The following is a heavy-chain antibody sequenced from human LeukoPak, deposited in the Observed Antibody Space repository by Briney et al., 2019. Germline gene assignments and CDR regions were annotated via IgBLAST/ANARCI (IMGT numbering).Heavy chain of an antibody. Sequence: ASVKDSCKAPRYTFLSNFTQWVRQAPGQGRERMGIINPTGGSTTYAQKFQGRVTMTRDTSTSTVYMELSSLRSDDTAVYYCARTAARRFDYWGQGTLVTVSS. CDR2: INPTGGST. J-gene: IGHJ4*02. CDR3: ARTAARRFDY. V-gene: IGHV1-46*01. CDR1: RYTFLSNF. D-gene: IGHD6-6*01.